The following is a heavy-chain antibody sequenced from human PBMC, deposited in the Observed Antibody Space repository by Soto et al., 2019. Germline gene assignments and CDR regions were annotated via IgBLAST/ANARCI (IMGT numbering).Heavy chain of an antibody. Sequence: EVQLVESGGGLVQPGRSLRLSCAASGFTFDDYAMHWVRQAPGKGLEWVSGISWNSGSMGYADSVKGRFTISRDNAKNSLYLQMNSLRAEDTALYYCAKDLKSGWFGGNWFDPWGQGTLVTVSS. CDR3: AKDLKSGWFGGNWFDP. D-gene: IGHD3-16*01. CDR1: GFTFDDYA. J-gene: IGHJ5*02. V-gene: IGHV3-9*01. CDR2: ISWNSGSM.